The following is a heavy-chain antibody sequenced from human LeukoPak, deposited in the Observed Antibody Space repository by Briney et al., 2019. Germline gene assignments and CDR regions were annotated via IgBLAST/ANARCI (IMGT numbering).Heavy chain of an antibody. CDR2: IGSTSSTI. J-gene: IGHJ4*02. V-gene: IGHV3-48*04. Sequence: PGGSLRLSCAASGFTFSSYTMNWVRQAPGKGLEWVSYIGSTSSTIYYADSVKGRFTISRDNAKNSLYLQMNSLRAEDTAVYYCARVGALSSSWLLYWGQGTLVTVSS. D-gene: IGHD6-13*01. CDR3: ARVGALSSSWLLY. CDR1: GFTFSSYT.